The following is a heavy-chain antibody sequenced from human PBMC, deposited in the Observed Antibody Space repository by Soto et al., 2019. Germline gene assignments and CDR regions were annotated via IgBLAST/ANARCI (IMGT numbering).Heavy chain of an antibody. Sequence: TLSLTCAVSGGSISSGGYSWSWIRQPPGKGLEWIGYIYHSGSTYYNPSLKSRVTISVDTSKNQFSLKLSSVTAADTAVYYCGREKSPYYYYGMDVWGQGTTVTSP. V-gene: IGHV4-30-2*01. CDR3: GREKSPYYYYGMDV. CDR1: GGSISSGGYS. CDR2: IYHSGST. J-gene: IGHJ6*02.